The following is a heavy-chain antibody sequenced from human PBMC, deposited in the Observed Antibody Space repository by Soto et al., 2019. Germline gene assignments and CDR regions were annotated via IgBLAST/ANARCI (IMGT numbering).Heavy chain of an antibody. V-gene: IGHV3-74*01. D-gene: IGHD6-13*01. J-gene: IGHJ6*02. CDR3: ARGGRDSSSWYLHYYYGMDV. CDR1: GFTFSSYW. Sequence: PGGSLRLSYAASGFTFSSYWMHWVRQAPGKGLVWVSRINSDGSSTSYADSVKGRFTISRDNAKNTLYLQMNSLRAEDTAVYYCARGGRDSSSWYLHYYYGMDVWGQGTTVTVSS. CDR2: INSDGSST.